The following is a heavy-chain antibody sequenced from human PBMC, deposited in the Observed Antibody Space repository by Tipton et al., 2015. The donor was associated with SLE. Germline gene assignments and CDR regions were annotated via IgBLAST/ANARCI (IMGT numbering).Heavy chain of an antibody. CDR2: IYYRGST. D-gene: IGHD3-16*01. CDR3: AGSYDSSPYYFDY. V-gene: IGHV4-31*03. J-gene: IGHJ4*02. CDR1: GGSAGSGDYY. Sequence: TLSLTCTVSGGSAGSGDYYWSWIRQHPGKGLEWIGYIYYRGSTYYNPSLKSRVAISVDTSKNQFSLRLSSVTAADTAVYYCAGSYDSSPYYFDYWGQGTLVTVSS.